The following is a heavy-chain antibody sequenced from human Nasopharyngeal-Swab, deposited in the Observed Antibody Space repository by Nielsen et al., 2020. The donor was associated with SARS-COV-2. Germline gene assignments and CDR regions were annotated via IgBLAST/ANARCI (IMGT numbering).Heavy chain of an antibody. D-gene: IGHD6-19*01. Sequence: GSLRLSCAVSGGSISSSNWRSWVRQPPGKGLEWIGEIYHSGSTNYNPSLKSRFTISVDKSKNQFSLKLSSVTAADTAVYYCASRYSSGWGAFDIWGQGTMVTVSS. CDR2: IYHSGST. CDR1: GGSISSSNW. CDR3: ASRYSSGWGAFDI. J-gene: IGHJ3*02. V-gene: IGHV4-4*02.